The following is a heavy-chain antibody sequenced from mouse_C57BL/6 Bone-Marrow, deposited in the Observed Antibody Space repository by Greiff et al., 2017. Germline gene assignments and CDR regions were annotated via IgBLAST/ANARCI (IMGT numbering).Heavy chain of an antibody. CDR2: INPSTGGT. D-gene: IGHD2-2*01. CDR1: GYSFTGYY. V-gene: IGHV1-42*01. Sequence: VQLQQSGPELVKPGASVKISCKASGYSFTGYYMNWVKQSPEKSLEWMGEINPSTGGTTYNQKFKAKATLTVDKSSSTAYMQLKSLTSEDSAVYYCASGRWLRRMDYWGQGTSVTVSS. CDR3: ASGRWLRRMDY. J-gene: IGHJ4*01.